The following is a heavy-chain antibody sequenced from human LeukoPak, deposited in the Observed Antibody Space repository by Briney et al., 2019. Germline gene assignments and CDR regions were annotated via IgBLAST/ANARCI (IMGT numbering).Heavy chain of an antibody. CDR2: IKQNGSEI. J-gene: IGHJ4*02. V-gene: IGHV3-7*01. CDR3: ADPGAGF. D-gene: IGHD4-17*01. CDR1: GFTFSDFW. Sequence: PGGSLRLFCEASGFTFSDFWMSWVRQAPGKGLEWVANIKQNGSEIDYVDSVKGRFTISRDNARNSLYLQMDSLRVGDTAMYYCADPGAGFWGQGTLVTVSS.